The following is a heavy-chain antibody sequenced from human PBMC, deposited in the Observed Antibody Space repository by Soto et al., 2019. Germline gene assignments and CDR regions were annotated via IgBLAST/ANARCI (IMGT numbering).Heavy chain of an antibody. CDR1: GGTFSSYA. CDR2: INPNSGGT. J-gene: IGHJ6*02. CDR3: ARGLDDSGYDPLAENYYYYGMDV. Sequence: ASVKVSCKASGGTFSSYAISWVRQAPGQGLEWMGWINPNSGGTNYAQKFQGRVTMTRDTSISTAYMELSRLRSDDTAVYYCARGLDDSGYDPLAENYYYYGMDVWGQGTTVTVSS. V-gene: IGHV1-2*02. D-gene: IGHD5-12*01.